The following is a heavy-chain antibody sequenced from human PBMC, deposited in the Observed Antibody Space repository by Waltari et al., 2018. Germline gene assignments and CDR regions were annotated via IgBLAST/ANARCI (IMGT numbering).Heavy chain of an antibody. J-gene: IGHJ4*02. V-gene: IGHV3-15*01. CDR2: IKRKTDGETT. CDR3: SAGLGRTDTDC. Sequence: VQLVESGGGLVKPGGSLGLSCAASGFTCSDARRKGGRQAPGKGLEWVGHIKRKTDGETTDYAAPVKGRFTISRDDSTTTLYLQMNSLKTEDTAVYYCSAGLGRTDTDCWGQGTLVTVSS. CDR1: GFTCSDAR. D-gene: IGHD2-21*02.